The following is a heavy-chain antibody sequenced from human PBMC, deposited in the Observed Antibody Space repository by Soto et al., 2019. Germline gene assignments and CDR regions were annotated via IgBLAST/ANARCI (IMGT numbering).Heavy chain of an antibody. CDR2: INHSGST. CDR1: GGSFSGYY. Sequence: PSETLSLTCAVYGGSFSGYYWSWIRQPPGKGLEWIGEINHSGSTNYNPSLKSRVTISVDTSKNQFSLKLSSVTAADTAVYYCARVAYGSGTYYYYYMDVWGKGTTVTVSS. CDR3: ARVAYGSGTYYYYYMDV. D-gene: IGHD3-10*01. V-gene: IGHV4-34*01. J-gene: IGHJ6*03.